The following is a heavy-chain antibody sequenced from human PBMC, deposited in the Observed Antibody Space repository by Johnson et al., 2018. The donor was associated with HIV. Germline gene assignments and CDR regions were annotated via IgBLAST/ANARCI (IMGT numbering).Heavy chain of an antibody. V-gene: IGHV3-66*03. CDR2: IYSGGST. J-gene: IGHJ3*01. CDR1: GFTVSSNY. CDR3: ARDPGNGGRPFDAFDV. D-gene: IGHD4-23*01. Sequence: MHLVESGGGLIQPGGSLRLSCAASGFTVSSNYMSWVRQAPGKGLEWVSVIYSGGSTYYADSVRGRFTISRDNAKNSLYLQMNSLRAEDSAVYYCARDPGNGGRPFDAFDVWGQGTMVTVSS.